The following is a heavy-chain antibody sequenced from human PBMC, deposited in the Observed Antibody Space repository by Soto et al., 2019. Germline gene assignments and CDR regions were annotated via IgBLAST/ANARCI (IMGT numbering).Heavy chain of an antibody. CDR3: ATGGGIVVVPAVNFDY. CDR1: GYTLTELS. CDR2: FDPEDGET. Sequence: ASVKVSCKVSGYTLTELSMHWVRQAPGKGLEWMGGFDPEDGETIYAQKFQGRVTMTEDTSTDTAYMVLSSLISEDTAVYYCATGGGIVVVPAVNFDYWGQGTLVTVSS. J-gene: IGHJ4*02. D-gene: IGHD2-2*01. V-gene: IGHV1-24*01.